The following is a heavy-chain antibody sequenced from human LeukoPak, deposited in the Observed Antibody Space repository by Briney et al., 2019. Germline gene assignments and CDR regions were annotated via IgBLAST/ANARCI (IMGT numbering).Heavy chain of an antibody. Sequence: PSGTLSLTCTVSGGSISSYYWSWIRQPAGKGLEWIWRIYTSGSTNYNPSLKSRVTMSVDTSKNHFSLKLSSVTAADTAVYYCAGGIAVAGTYNDYWGQGTLVTVSS. D-gene: IGHD6-19*01. V-gene: IGHV4-4*07. J-gene: IGHJ4*02. CDR2: IYTSGST. CDR1: GGSISSYY. CDR3: AGGIAVAGTYNDY.